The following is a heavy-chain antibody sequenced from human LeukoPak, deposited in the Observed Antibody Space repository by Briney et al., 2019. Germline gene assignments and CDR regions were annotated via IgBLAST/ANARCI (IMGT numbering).Heavy chain of an antibody. CDR3: ARAAGGNYAFDI. Sequence: SETLSLTCAVYGGSFSGYYWSWIRQPPGKGLEWIGEINHSGSTNYNPSLKSRVTISVDTSKNQFSLKPSSVTAADTAVYYCARAAGGNYAFDIWGQGTMVTVSS. D-gene: IGHD4-23*01. J-gene: IGHJ3*02. CDR1: GGSFSGYY. CDR2: INHSGST. V-gene: IGHV4-34*01.